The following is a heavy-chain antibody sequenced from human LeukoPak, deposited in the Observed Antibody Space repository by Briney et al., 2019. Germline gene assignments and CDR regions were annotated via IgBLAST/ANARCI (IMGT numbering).Heavy chain of an antibody. V-gene: IGHV3-23*01. D-gene: IGHD2-21*02. Sequence: GGSLRLSCAASEFTISRYWMHWVRQAPGKGLEWVSAISGSGGSTYYADSVKGRFTISRDNSKNTLYLQMNSLRAEDTAVYYCAKYLLAYCGGDCSYFDYWGQGTLVTVSS. J-gene: IGHJ4*02. CDR1: EFTISRYW. CDR3: AKYLLAYCGGDCSYFDY. CDR2: ISGSGGST.